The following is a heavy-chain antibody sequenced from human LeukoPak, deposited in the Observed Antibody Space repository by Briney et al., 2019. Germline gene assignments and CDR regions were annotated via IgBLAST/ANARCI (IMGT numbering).Heavy chain of an antibody. CDR2: ISGGGVVT. V-gene: IGHV3-23*01. CDR3: AKRTYRDDYNRASMGYHYYIDV. J-gene: IGHJ6*03. D-gene: IGHD5-24*01. CDR1: GFTFSNYA. Sequence: GGSLRLSCAASGFTFSNYAMSWVRQAPGKGLEWVSAISGGGVVTNYADSVKGRFTISRDNSKNTVYLRMNTLRAEDTAVYFCAKRTYRDDYNRASMGYHYYIDVWGKGTTVTVSS.